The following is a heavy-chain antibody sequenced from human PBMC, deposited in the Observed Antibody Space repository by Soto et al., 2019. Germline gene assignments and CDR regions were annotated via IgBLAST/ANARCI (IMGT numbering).Heavy chain of an antibody. CDR1: GGSISSYY. CDR2: IYYSGST. Sequence: SETLSLTCAVSGGSISSYYWSWIRQPPGKGLEWVGYIYYSGSTKYNPSLTSRVTISVDNSKNTLYLQMNSLRAEDTAVYYCARDRDYYDSQWHGAFDIWGQGTMVTVSS. CDR3: ARDRDYYDSQWHGAFDI. V-gene: IGHV4-59*12. D-gene: IGHD3-22*01. J-gene: IGHJ3*02.